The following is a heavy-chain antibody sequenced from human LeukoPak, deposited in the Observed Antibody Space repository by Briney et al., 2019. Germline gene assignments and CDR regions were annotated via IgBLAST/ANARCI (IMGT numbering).Heavy chain of an antibody. Sequence: WASVKVSCKASGYTFTSYGISWVRQAPGQGLEWMGWISAYNGNTNYAQKLQGRVTMTTDTSTSTAYMELRSLRSDDTAVYYCARGTTVTTRRGDWFDPWGQGTLVTVSS. J-gene: IGHJ5*02. CDR2: ISAYNGNT. CDR3: ARGTTVTTRRGDWFDP. CDR1: GYTFTSYG. D-gene: IGHD4-11*01. V-gene: IGHV1-18*01.